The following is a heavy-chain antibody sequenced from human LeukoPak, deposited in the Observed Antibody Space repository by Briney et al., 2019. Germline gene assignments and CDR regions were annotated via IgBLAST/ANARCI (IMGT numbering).Heavy chain of an antibody. D-gene: IGHD3-22*01. CDR3: AKEEAYGYYYDSSGYRFDY. CDR2: ISGSGGST. Sequence: GGSLRLSCAASGFTFSSYAMSWVRQAPGKGLEWVSAISGSGGSTHSAESVKGRFTISRDHSKNTLYLQVNSLRAEDTAVYYCAKEEAYGYYYDSSGYRFDYWGQGALVTVSS. V-gene: IGHV3-23*01. J-gene: IGHJ4*02. CDR1: GFTFSSYA.